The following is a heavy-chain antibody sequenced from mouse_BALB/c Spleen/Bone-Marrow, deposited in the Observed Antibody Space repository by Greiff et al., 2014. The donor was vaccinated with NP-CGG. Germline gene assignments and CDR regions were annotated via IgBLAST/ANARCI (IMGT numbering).Heavy chain of an antibody. D-gene: IGHD2-4*01. V-gene: IGHV5-9-1*01. J-gene: IGHJ1*01. CDR2: INSGGTYI. CDR3: ARPRMITTSFDV. CDR1: GFTFSTYA. Sequence: DVMLVESGGGLVKPGGSLKLSCAASGFTFSTYAMSWVRQTPEKRLEWVATINSGGTYIYYADSVKGRFTISRDNAKNTLYLQMSSLRSEDTAMFYCARPRMITTSFDVWGAGTTVTVSP.